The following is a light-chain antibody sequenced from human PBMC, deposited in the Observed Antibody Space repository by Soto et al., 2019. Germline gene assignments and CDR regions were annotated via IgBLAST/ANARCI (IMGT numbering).Light chain of an antibody. CDR2: DAS. Sequence: EIVFTQSPATLSLSPVESATLSCRASQNINRYLAWYHQKPGQAPRLLIYDASSRASGVPARFSGSGSGTDFTLTISSLEPEDFALYYCQQRNSWPPITFGQGTRLEIK. V-gene: IGKV3-11*01. J-gene: IGKJ5*01. CDR1: QNINRY. CDR3: QQRNSWPPIT.